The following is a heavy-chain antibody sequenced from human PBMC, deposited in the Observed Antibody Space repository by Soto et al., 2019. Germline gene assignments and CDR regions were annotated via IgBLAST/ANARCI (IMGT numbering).Heavy chain of an antibody. D-gene: IGHD4-17*01. CDR1: GFTFSSYS. J-gene: IGHJ6*03. CDR2: ISSSSSTI. CDR3: ARDTTVTTDYYYYMDV. Sequence: SLRLSCAASGFTFSSYSMNWVRQAPGKGLEWVSYISSSSSTIYYADSVKGRFTISRDNAKNSLYLQMNSLRAEDTAVYYCARDTTVTTDYYYYMDVWGKGTTVTVSS. V-gene: IGHV3-48*01.